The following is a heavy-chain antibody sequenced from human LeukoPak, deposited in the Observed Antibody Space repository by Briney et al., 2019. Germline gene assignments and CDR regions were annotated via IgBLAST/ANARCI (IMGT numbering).Heavy chain of an antibody. J-gene: IGHJ4*02. CDR3: ARSGGYSSSWSL. Sequence: SETLSLTCTVSGGSISYYYWNWTRQPPGKGLGVSGFIYYTGSTNYNPSLKSRVTISVDTSKNQFYLKLSSVTAADTAVYYCARSGGYSSSWSLWGQGTLVTVSS. V-gene: IGHV4-59*01. CDR1: GGSISYYY. CDR2: IYYTGST. D-gene: IGHD6-13*01.